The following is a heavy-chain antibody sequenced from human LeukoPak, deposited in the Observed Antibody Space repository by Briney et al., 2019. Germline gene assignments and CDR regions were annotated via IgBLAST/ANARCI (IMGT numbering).Heavy chain of an antibody. CDR2: IYYSGST. D-gene: IGHD3-22*01. CDR1: GGSISSYY. Sequence: SSETLSLTCTVSGGSISSYYRSWIRQPPGKGLEWIGYIYYSGSTNYNPSLKSRVTISVDTSKNQFSLKLSSVTAADTAVYYCARDGGYDSSGYFSDYWGQGTLVTVSS. V-gene: IGHV4-59*01. CDR3: ARDGGYDSSGYFSDY. J-gene: IGHJ4*02.